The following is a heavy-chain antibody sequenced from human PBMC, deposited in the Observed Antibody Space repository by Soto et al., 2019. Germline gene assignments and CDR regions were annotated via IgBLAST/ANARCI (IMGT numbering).Heavy chain of an antibody. CDR2: SYYNGIT. J-gene: IGHJ2*01. D-gene: IGHD3-3*01. CDR3: ARVTLPSTLFGVGRDWYFDL. Sequence: QVQLQESGPGLVKPSETLSLTCTISGVSISTYYWSWIRQPPGKGLEWIGYSYYNGITNYNPSLKSRVAMSIDTSKNQFSLKLTSVTTADTAVYYCARVTLPSTLFGVGRDWYFDLWGRGTLVTVSS. V-gene: IGHV4-59*01. CDR1: GVSISTYY.